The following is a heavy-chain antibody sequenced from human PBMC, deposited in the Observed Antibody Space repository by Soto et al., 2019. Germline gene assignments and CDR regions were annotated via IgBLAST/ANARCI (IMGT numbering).Heavy chain of an antibody. V-gene: IGHV4-4*02. CDR2: IYHSGST. CDR3: ASRSLDYYYGMNV. CDR1: GGSISSSNW. Sequence: SETRSLTCAVSGGSISSSNWWSWVRQPPGKGLEWIGEIYHSGSTNYNPSLKSRVTISVDKSKNQFSLKLSSVTAADTAVYYCASRSLDYYYGMNVWGQGTTVTVSS. J-gene: IGHJ6*02.